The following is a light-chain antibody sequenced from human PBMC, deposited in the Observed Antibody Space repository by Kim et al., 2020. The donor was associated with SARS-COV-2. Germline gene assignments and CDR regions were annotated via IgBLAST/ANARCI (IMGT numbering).Light chain of an antibody. Sequence: PGERATLSGRASQSVSSSYLAWYQQKPGQAPRLLIYGASSRATGIPDRFSGSGSGTDFTLTISRLEPEDFAVYYCQQYGSSLLTFGGGTKLEI. CDR3: QQYGSSLLT. CDR2: GAS. V-gene: IGKV3-20*01. J-gene: IGKJ4*01. CDR1: QSVSSSY.